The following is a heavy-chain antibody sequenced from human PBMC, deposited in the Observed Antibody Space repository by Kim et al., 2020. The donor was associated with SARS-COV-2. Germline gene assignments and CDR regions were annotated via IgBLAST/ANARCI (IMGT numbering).Heavy chain of an antibody. J-gene: IGHJ4*02. Sequence: SHAQKVQGRGTMTRDTSTSTVYMELSSLRSEDTAVYYCARDQGGSYYFDYWGQGTLVTVSS. V-gene: IGHV1-46*01. CDR3: ARDQGGSYYFDY. D-gene: IGHD1-26*01.